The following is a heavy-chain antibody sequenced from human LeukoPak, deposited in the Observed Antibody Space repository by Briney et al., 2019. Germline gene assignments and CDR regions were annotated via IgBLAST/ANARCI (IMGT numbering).Heavy chain of an antibody. V-gene: IGHV4-59*01. CDR1: GGSISSYY. CDR2: IYYSGST. J-gene: IGHJ4*02. D-gene: IGHD5-12*01. CDR3: ARGLISGSGYHY. Sequence: SETLSLTCTVSGGSISSYYWSWIRQPPGKGLEWIGYIYYSGSTNYNPSLKSRVTISVDTSKNQFSLKLSSVTAADTAVYYCARGLISGSGYHYWGQGTLVTVSS.